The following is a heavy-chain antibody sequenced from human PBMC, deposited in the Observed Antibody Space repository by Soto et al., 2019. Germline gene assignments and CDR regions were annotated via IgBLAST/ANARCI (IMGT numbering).Heavy chain of an antibody. CDR3: WAPHSSSQTYGMDV. CDR2: IWYDGSNK. D-gene: IGHD6-13*01. J-gene: IGHJ6*02. Sequence: GGSLRLSCAASGFTFSSYGMHWVRQAPGKGLEWVAVIWYDGSNKYYADSVKGRFTISRDNSKNTLYLQMNSLRAEDTAVYYCWAPHSSSQTYGMDVWGQGTTVTVSS. V-gene: IGHV3-33*01. CDR1: GFTFSSYG.